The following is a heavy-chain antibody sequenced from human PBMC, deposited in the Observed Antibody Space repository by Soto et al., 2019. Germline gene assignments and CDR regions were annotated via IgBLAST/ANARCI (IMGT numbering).Heavy chain of an antibody. Sequence: EVQLLASGGDLEQPGGSLRLSCIVSGFPFSSYAMTWVRQAPGKGLEWVSTISDSGDSTYYADSVKGRVVISRDNSKSTLYLQRNSLRAEDTAAYYCAKLRWALRDAFDIWGQGTMVTVSS. D-gene: IGHD2-21*01. CDR3: AKLRWALRDAFDI. CDR1: GFPFSSYA. V-gene: IGHV3-23*01. CDR2: ISDSGDST. J-gene: IGHJ3*02.